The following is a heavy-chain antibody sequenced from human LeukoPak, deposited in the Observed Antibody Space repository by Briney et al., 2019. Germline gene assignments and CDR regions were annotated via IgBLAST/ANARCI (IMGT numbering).Heavy chain of an antibody. J-gene: IGHJ4*02. CDR3: ARESRQQLLRVYFDY. CDR2: IYYSGST. Sequence: SETLSLTCTVSGGSISSYYWSWIRQPPGKGLEWIGYIYYSGSTNYNPSLKSRVTISVDTSKNQFSLKLSSVTAADTAVYYCARESRQQLLRVYFDYWGQGTLVTVSS. V-gene: IGHV4-59*12. CDR1: GGSISSYY. D-gene: IGHD6-13*01.